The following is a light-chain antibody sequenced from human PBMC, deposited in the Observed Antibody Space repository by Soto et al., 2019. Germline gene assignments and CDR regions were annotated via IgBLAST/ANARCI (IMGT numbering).Light chain of an antibody. CDR3: QQYDTSAT. V-gene: IGKV3-20*01. CDR1: QSLSSNY. J-gene: IGKJ1*01. Sequence: EIVLTQSPGTLSLSAGERATLSCRASQSLSSNYLAWYQQKPGQAPTVLIYGASSRATGIPDRFSGSGSGTDFTLTISRLETEDFAVYYCQQYDTSATFGQGTKVEIK. CDR2: GAS.